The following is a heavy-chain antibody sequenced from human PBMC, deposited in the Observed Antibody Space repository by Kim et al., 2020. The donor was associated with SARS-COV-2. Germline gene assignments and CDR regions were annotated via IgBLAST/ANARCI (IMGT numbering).Heavy chain of an antibody. CDR3: AREFYHYGSGSPTFGWFDP. D-gene: IGHD3-10*01. CDR1: GYSFTTYY. CDR2: INPSGGST. J-gene: IGHJ5*02. Sequence: ASVKVSCKASGYSFTTYYIHWVRQAPGQGLEWMGIINPSGGSTSYAQRFQGKVTMTSDTSTSSVYMELSSLRSEDTAVYYCAREFYHYGSGSPTFGWFDPWGQGTLVTVSS. V-gene: IGHV1-46*01.